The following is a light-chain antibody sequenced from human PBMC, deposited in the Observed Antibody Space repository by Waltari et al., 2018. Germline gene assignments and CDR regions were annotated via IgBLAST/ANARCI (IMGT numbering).Light chain of an antibody. CDR1: PWISSW. J-gene: IGKJ1*01. V-gene: IGKV1-5*03. CDR3: QQYDHYPWT. CDR2: QAS. Sequence: DIQITQSPYTLSASVGDRGSITCRTSPWISSWFAWYQPTPGKAPKLLICQASTLESGVPSRFSGSGSGTEFTLTIISLQPDDSATYYCQQYDHYPWTFGQGTKVELK.